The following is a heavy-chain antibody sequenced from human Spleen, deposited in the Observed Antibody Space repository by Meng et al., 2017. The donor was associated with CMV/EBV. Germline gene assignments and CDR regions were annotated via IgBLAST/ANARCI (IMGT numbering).Heavy chain of an antibody. V-gene: IGHV4-34*01. CDR3: ASHIAAAGTGY. D-gene: IGHD6-13*01. CDR1: GGSFSGYY. Sequence: VQLRRLGVGLLKPSATLSLTCAVYGGSFSGYYWSWIRQPPGKGLEWIGEINHSGSTNYNPSLKSRVTISVDTSKNQFSLKLSSVTAADTAVYYCASHIAAAGTGYWGQGTLVTVSS. CDR2: INHSGST. J-gene: IGHJ4*02.